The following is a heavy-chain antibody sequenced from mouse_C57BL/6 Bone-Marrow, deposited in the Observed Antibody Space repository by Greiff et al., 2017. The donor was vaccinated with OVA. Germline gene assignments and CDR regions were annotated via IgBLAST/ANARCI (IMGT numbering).Heavy chain of an antibody. CDR3: ARRVRRGGYFDY. CDR1: GFTFSDYG. CDR2: ISSGSSTI. Sequence: EVKLMESGGGLVKPGGSLKLSCAASGFTFSDYGMHWVRQAPEKGLEWVAYISSGSSTIYYADTVKGRFTISRDNAKNTLFLQMTSLRSEDTAMYYCARRVRRGGYFDYWGQGTTLTVSS. D-gene: IGHD2-14*01. J-gene: IGHJ2*01. V-gene: IGHV5-17*01.